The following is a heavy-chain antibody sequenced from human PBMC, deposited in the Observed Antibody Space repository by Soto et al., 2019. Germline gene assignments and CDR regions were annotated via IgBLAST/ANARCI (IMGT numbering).Heavy chain of an antibody. J-gene: IGHJ6*02. CDR1: GYTFSSYD. D-gene: IGHD4-17*01. Sequence: QVQLVQSGAEVKKPGASVKVSCKASGYTFSSYDINWVRQATGQGLEWMGWMNPKSGHTGSAQKFXXGXTXXRDTSISTAYMELSSLRSEDTAIYYCARTDGDLDVWGPGTTVTVSS. V-gene: IGHV1-8*01. CDR2: MNPKSGHT. CDR3: ARTDGDLDV.